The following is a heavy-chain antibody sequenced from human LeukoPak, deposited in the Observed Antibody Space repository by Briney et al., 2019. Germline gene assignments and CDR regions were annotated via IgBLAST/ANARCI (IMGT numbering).Heavy chain of an antibody. CDR2: ISWNSGSI. CDR1: GFNFENYG. CDR3: AKDRHGLDLYYFDY. V-gene: IGHV3-9*01. D-gene: IGHD3/OR15-3a*01. J-gene: IGHJ4*02. Sequence: PGRSLRLSCAASGFNFENYGMHWVRQAPGKGLEWVSGISWNSGSIGYADSVKGRFTISRDNAKNSLYLQMNSLRAEDTALYYCAKDRHGLDLYYFDYWGQGTLVTVSS.